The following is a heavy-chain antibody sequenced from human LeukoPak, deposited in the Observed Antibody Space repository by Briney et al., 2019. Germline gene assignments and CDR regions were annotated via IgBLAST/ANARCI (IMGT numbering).Heavy chain of an antibody. J-gene: IGHJ6*03. CDR1: GLTFSSYW. CDR2: LNQDGSEK. Sequence: PGGSLRLSCAASGLTFSSYWMSWVRQTPGKGLEWVANLNQDGSEKHYVDSAKGRFTISRDNAKNSLYLQMNSPRGEDTAVYYCAKLTRGYYYYMDVWGKGTTVTVSS. V-gene: IGHV3-7*01. CDR3: AKLTRGYYYYMDV. D-gene: IGHD1-14*01.